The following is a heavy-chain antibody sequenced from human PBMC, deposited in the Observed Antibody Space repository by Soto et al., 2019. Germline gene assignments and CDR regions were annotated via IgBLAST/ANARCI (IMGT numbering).Heavy chain of an antibody. CDR2: IHPGDSDT. J-gene: IGHJ6*02. CDR3: ARAMVRAKNYYGVDV. CDR1: GYSVTNYW. Sequence: PGESLKVSWKGSGYSVTNYWVGWVRQMPGQGLEWMGIIHPGDSDTSSSPSFQGHVNISADKPIRTAYLQWSSLKASDTAMYYCARAMVRAKNYYGVDVWGQGTTVPVSS. D-gene: IGHD3-10*01. V-gene: IGHV5-51*01.